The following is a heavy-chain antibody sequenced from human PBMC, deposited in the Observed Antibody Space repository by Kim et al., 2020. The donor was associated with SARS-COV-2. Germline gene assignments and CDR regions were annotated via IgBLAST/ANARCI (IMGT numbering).Heavy chain of an antibody. CDR3: ARTPPWSQARVLDY. J-gene: IGHJ4*02. V-gene: IGHV3-33*01. Sequence: GGSLRLSCAASGFTFSSYGMHWVRQAPGKGLEWVAVIWYDGSNKYYADSVKGRFTISRDNSKNTLYLQMNSLRAEDTAVYYCARTPPWSQARVLDYWGQGTLVTVSS. CDR2: IWYDGSNK. D-gene: IGHD1-1*01. CDR1: GFTFSSYG.